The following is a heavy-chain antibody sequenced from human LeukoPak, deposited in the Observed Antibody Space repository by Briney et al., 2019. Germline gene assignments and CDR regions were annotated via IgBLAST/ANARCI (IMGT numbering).Heavy chain of an antibody. CDR2: INHSGSA. J-gene: IGHJ4*02. V-gene: IGHV4-34*01. Sequence: PSETLSLTCAVSGGSFSGDYWTWIRQPPGKGLEWIGEINHSGSANYSPSLSSRVTISLDMSENQFSLKLTSVTAADTAVYYCARGQGTVTTHWGQGTLVTVSS. CDR3: ARGQGTVTTH. CDR1: GGSFSGDY. D-gene: IGHD4-17*01.